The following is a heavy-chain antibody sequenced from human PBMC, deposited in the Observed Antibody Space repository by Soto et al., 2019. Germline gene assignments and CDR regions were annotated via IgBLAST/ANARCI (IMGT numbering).Heavy chain of an antibody. CDR2: ISSSSSTI. CDR1: GFTFSSYS. J-gene: IGHJ4*02. Sequence: GGSLRLSCAASGFTFSSYSMNWVRQAPGKGLEWVSYISSSSSTIYYADSVKGRFTISRDNAKNSLYLQMNSLRDEDTAVYYCARANLYCSSTSCYDYWGQGTLVTVSS. V-gene: IGHV3-48*02. CDR3: ARANLYCSSTSCYDY. D-gene: IGHD2-2*01.